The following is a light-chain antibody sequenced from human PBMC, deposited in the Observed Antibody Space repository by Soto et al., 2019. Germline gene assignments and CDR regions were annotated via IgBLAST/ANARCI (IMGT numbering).Light chain of an antibody. CDR1: QSVSSY. V-gene: IGKV3-11*01. J-gene: IGKJ2*01. CDR2: DAS. Sequence: PGERATLSCRASQSVSSYLAWYQQKPGQAPRLLIYDASNRATGIPARFSGSGSGTDFTLTISSLEPEDFAVYYCQQRSNWPPMYTFGQGTKLEIK. CDR3: QQRSNWPPMYT.